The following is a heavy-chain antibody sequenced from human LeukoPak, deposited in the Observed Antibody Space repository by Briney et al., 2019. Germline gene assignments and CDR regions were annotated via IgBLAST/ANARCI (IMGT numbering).Heavy chain of an antibody. CDR3: ARHMVITPFHS. D-gene: IGHD4/OR15-4a*01. CDR2: ISASGGII. J-gene: IGHJ4*02. CDR1: GFNFRDYY. Sequence: GRTLRLSCVASGFNFRDYYFSWIRQPPGQGLEWLAFISASGGIIHYEDSVKGRFTISRDDASNSVFLQMNSLKTEDTALYYCARHMVITPFHSWGQGTQVTVSS. V-gene: IGHV3-11*01.